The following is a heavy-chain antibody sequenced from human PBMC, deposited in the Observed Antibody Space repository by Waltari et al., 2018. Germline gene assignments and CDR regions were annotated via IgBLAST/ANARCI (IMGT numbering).Heavy chain of an antibody. D-gene: IGHD2-15*01. J-gene: IGHJ6*02. Sequence: QVQLVQSGAGAKKPGSSATVSCYASAAAFSSTAFCMLRQPPGQGPGLVGRIIPIFGTANYGQEFQERDTITASKSTSTDYMELSGLRSEGRAVYYCAREQVVAADRGGYYYYYGMDVWGQGTTVTVSS. CDR2: IIPIFGTA. CDR3: AREQVVAADRGGYYYYYGMDV. V-gene: IGHV1-69*08. CDR1: AAAFSSTA.